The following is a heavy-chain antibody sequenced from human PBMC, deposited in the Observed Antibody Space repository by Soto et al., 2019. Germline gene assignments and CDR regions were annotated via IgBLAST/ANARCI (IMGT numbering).Heavy chain of an antibody. CDR1: GFTCSNAW. Sequence: PGGALRLSCAASGFTCSNAWMSWVRQSPGKGLEWVGRIKSKTDGGTTDYAAPVKGRFTISRDDSKNTLYLQMNSLKTEDTAVYYCTTAHGPYYYYGMDVWGQGTTVTVSS. CDR3: TTAHGPYYYYGMDV. J-gene: IGHJ6*02. V-gene: IGHV3-15*01. CDR2: IKSKTDGGTT.